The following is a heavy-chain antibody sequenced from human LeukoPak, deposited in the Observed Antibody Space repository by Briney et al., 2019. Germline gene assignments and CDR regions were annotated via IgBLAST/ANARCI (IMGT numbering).Heavy chain of an antibody. CDR2: ISSSGSTI. CDR3: ARDKAISGAFDI. D-gene: IGHD3-10*01. CDR1: GFTFSSYE. J-gene: IGHJ3*02. Sequence: PGGSLRLSCAASGFTFSSYEMNWVRQAPGKGLERVSYISSSGSTIYYADSVKGRFTISRDDAKNSLYLQMNSLRAEDTAVYYCARDKAISGAFDIWGQGTMVTVSS. V-gene: IGHV3-48*03.